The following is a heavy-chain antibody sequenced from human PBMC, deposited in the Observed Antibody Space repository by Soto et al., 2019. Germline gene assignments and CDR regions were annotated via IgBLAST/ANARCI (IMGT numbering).Heavy chain of an antibody. V-gene: IGHV4-59*01. J-gene: IGHJ6*02. D-gene: IGHD2-15*01. CDR2: IYYSGST. Sequence: SETLSLTCTVSGGSISSYYWSWIRQPPGKGLEWIGYIYYSGSTNYNPSLKSRVTISVDTSKNQFSLKLSSVTAADTAVYYCARGKVRRYCSGGSCYSYYGMDVWGQGTTVTVSS. CDR1: GGSISSYY. CDR3: ARGKVRRYCSGGSCYSYYGMDV.